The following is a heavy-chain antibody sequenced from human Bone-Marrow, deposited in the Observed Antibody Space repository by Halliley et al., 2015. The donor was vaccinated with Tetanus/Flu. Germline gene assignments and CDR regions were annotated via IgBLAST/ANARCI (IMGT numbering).Heavy chain of an antibody. CDR2: FYYSGST. J-gene: IGHJ4*02. D-gene: IGHD3-16*02. V-gene: IGHV4-39*01. Sequence: TLSLTCTVSGVSLATSGYSWGWIRQPPGKGLEWIGSFYYSGSTDSNPSLKSRVSISVDTSANHLSLNLNSVTAADTAVYYCARHYRHWLFDYWGQGTLVAVSS. CDR1: GVSLATSGYS. CDR3: ARHYRHWLFDY.